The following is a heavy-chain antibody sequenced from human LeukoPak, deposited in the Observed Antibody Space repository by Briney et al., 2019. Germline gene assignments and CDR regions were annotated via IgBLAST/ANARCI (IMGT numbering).Heavy chain of an antibody. Sequence: SETLSLTCTVSGGSISSYYWSWIRQPPGKGLEWIGYIYTSGSTNYNPSLKSRVTISVDTSKNQFSLKLSSVTAADTAVYYCASSKWIQPAFDIWGQGTMVTVSS. CDR3: ASSKWIQPAFDI. J-gene: IGHJ3*02. CDR1: GGSISSYY. V-gene: IGHV4-4*09. D-gene: IGHD5-18*01. CDR2: IYTSGST.